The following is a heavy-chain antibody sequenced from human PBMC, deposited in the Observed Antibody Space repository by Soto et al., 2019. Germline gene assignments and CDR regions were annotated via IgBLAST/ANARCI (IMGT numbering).Heavy chain of an antibody. CDR3: ARILRSGYYLDY. Sequence: SETLSLTCTVSGGSISSGGYYWSWIRQHPGKGLEWIGYIYYSGSTYYNPSLKSRVTISVDTSKNQFSLKLSSVTAADTAVYYCARILRSGYYLDYWGQGTLVTVSS. D-gene: IGHD3-22*01. J-gene: IGHJ4*02. CDR2: IYYSGST. CDR1: GGSISSGGYY. V-gene: IGHV4-31*03.